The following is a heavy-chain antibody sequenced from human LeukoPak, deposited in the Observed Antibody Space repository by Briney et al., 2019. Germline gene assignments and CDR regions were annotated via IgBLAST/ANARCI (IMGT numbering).Heavy chain of an antibody. CDR1: GGSISGYY. CDR2: IYNSGST. J-gene: IGHJ4*02. V-gene: IGHV4-59*01. CDR3: VREGYDSSGYYLDS. Sequence: SETLSLTCTVSGGSISGYYWSWFRQPPGKGLEWFGWIYNSGSTKNNPSLKSRVTMSVDTSKNQISLRLYSVTAADTAVYYCVREGYDSSGYYLDSWGQGTLVTVSS. D-gene: IGHD3-22*01.